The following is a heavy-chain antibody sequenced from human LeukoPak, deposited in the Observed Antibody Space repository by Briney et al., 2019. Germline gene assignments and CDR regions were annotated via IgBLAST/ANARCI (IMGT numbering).Heavy chain of an antibody. CDR2: IKQDGSEK. Sequence: TGGSLRLSCAASGFTFSNYWMTWVRQAPGKGLEWVANIKQDGSEKYYVDSVEGRFIISRDNAKNSLYLQVNSLRVHDTAVYYCARRGYPTSPVGAFDIWGQGTMVIVSS. D-gene: IGHD3-22*01. CDR1: GFTFSNYW. V-gene: IGHV3-7*01. J-gene: IGHJ3*02. CDR3: ARRGYPTSPVGAFDI.